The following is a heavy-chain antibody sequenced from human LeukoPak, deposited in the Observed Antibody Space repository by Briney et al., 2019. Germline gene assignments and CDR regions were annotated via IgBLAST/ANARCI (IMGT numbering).Heavy chain of an antibody. CDR3: ARLLVGVITTHSGDC. CDR2: IYDSGST. CDR1: GGSIRSSYYY. Sequence: SETLSLTCTVSGGSIRSSYYYWGWIRQPPGKGLEWIGSIYDSGSTYYNPSLKSRVTISVDTSKNQFSLKLNSVTAADTAMYYCARLLVGVITTHSGDCWGQGTLVTVSS. V-gene: IGHV4-39*01. D-gene: IGHD3-22*01. J-gene: IGHJ4*02.